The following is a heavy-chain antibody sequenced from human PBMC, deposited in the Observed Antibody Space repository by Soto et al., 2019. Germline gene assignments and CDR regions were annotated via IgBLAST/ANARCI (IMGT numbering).Heavy chain of an antibody. CDR2: ISYDGSNK. V-gene: IGHV3-30-3*01. CDR1: GFTISSYA. CDR3: ARWDSGYDAFDI. D-gene: IGHD3-22*01. Sequence: XASLGLSCAASGFTISSYAMHWVRQAPGKGLEWVAVISYDGSNKYYADSVKGRFTISRDNSKNTLYLQMNSLRAEDTAVYYCARWDSGYDAFDIWGQGTMVTVSS. J-gene: IGHJ3*02.